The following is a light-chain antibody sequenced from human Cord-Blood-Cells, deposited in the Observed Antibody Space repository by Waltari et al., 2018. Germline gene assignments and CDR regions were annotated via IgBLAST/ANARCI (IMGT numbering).Light chain of an antibody. CDR2: AAS. J-gene: IGKJ4*01. Sequence: VIWMTQSPSLLSASTGDRATISCRISQGISSYLAWYQQKPGKAPELLIYAASTLQSGGPSRFSGSGSGTDFTLTISCLQSEEFATYYCQQYYSFPLTFGGGTKVEIK. V-gene: IGKV1D-8*01. CDR1: QGISSY. CDR3: QQYYSFPLT.